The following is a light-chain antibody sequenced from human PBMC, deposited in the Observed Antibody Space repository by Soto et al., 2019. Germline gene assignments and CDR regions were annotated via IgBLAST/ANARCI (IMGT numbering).Light chain of an antibody. CDR1: QNISRS. J-gene: IGKJ1*01. V-gene: IGKV3-15*01. Sequence: EIVVTQSRVRLSVSPLERSTLSCRASQNISRSLAWYQQKPGQGPSLLIYGTSTRAGGVPARFSGGGSGTEFTLTITSLQSEDFAVYYCHQYNGWPRTFGQGTKV. CDR3: HQYNGWPRT. CDR2: GTS.